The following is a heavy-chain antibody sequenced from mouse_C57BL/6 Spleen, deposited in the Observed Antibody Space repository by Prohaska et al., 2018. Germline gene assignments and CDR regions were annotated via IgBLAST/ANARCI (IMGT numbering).Heavy chain of an antibody. CDR1: GYTFTSYW. J-gene: IGHJ1*03. CDR2: LDTSDSYT. D-gene: IGHD1-1*01. CDR3: ARWGITTVEFYWYFDV. V-gene: IGHV1-50*01. Sequence: QVQLQQPVAELVKPGASVKLSCKASGYTFTSYWMQWVKQRPGQGLEWHGELDTSDSYTNYNQKFKGKATLTVDTSSSTAYMQLSSLTSEDSAVYYCARWGITTVEFYWYFDVWGTGTTVTVSS.